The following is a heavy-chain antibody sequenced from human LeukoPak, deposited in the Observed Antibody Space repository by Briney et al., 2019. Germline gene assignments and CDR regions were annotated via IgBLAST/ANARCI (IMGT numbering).Heavy chain of an antibody. CDR3: ARLILGYSYDIDSYYCYMDV. J-gene: IGHJ6*03. Sequence: SETLSLTCTVSGGSISSSSYYWGWIRQPPGKGLEWIGSIYYSGSTYYNPSLKSRVTISVDTSKNQFSLKLSSVTAADTAVYYCARLILGYSYDIDSYYCYMDVWGKGTPVTVSS. V-gene: IGHV4-39*01. CDR2: IYYSGST. CDR1: GGSISSSSYY. D-gene: IGHD5-18*01.